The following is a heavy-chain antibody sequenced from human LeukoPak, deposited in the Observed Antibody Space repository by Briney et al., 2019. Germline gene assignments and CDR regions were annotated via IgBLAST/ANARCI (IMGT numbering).Heavy chain of an antibody. CDR1: GFTFSSYA. D-gene: IGHD3-16*01. V-gene: IGHV3-23*01. J-gene: IGHJ4*02. Sequence: PGGSLRLSCVSSGFTFSSYAMSWVRQAPGKGLEWVSTIGGTGVRTYYADSVKGRFTISRDNSKNTLYLQINTLRAEDTALYFCAKDRLGGPYFFHYWGQGTLVTVSS. CDR2: IGGTGVRT. CDR3: AKDRLGGPYFFHY.